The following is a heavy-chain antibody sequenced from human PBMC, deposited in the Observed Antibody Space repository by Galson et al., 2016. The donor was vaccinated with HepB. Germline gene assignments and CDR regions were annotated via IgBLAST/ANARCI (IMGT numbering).Heavy chain of an antibody. CDR3: ARERGIAAAATLDY. J-gene: IGHJ4*02. D-gene: IGHD6-13*01. V-gene: IGHV3-33*01. Sequence: SLRLSCAASGFTSSSYGMHWVRQAPGKGLEWVAVIWYDGTYKYYVDSVKGRFTISRDNSKNTLYLQMNSLRAEDTAVYYCARERGIAAAATLDYWGQGTLVTVSS. CDR1: GFTSSSYG. CDR2: IWYDGTYK.